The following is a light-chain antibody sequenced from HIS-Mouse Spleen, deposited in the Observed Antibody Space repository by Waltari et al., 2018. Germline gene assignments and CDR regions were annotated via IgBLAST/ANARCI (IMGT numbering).Light chain of an antibody. CDR2: DVS. CDR3: SSYTSSSTEV. J-gene: IGLJ2*01. V-gene: IGLV2-11*01. CDR1: SSDVGGYNY. Sequence: QSALTQPRSVSGSPGQSVTISCTGTSSDVGGYNYVSWYQQHPGKAPKRMIYDVSKRPSGVPDRFSGSKSGNTASLTISGLQAEDEADYYCSSYTSSSTEVFGGGTK.